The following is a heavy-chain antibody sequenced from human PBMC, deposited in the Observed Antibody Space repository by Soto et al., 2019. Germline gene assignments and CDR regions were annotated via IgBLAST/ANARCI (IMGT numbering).Heavy chain of an antibody. V-gene: IGHV3-23*01. CDR1: GFTFSSYA. D-gene: IGHD6-13*01. CDR3: AKDTFPLSCSWYWGAFDI. J-gene: IGHJ3*02. Sequence: GGSLRLSCAASGFTFSSYAMSWVRQAPGKGLEWVSAISGSGGSTYYADSVKGRFTISRDNSKNTLYLQMNSLRAEDTAVYCWAKDTFPLSCSWYWGAFDIWGQGTMVTVSS. CDR2: ISGSGGST.